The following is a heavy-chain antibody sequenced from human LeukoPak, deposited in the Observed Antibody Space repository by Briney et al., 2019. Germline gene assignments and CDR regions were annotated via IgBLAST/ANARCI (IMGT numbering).Heavy chain of an antibody. CDR2: IGGSGSTI. CDR3: ARARDYGDYPPDY. V-gene: IGHV3-48*01. D-gene: IGHD4-17*01. J-gene: IGHJ4*02. Sequence: GGSLRLSCAASGFTFSSYGIHWVRQAPGKGLEWISYIGGSGSTIYYADSVKGRFTISRDNAKKLLYLQMSSLRAEDTAVYYCARARDYGDYPPDYWGQGTLVTVSS. CDR1: GFTFSSYG.